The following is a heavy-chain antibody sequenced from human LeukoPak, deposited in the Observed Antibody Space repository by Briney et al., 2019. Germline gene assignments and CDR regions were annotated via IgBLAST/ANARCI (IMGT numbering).Heavy chain of an antibody. D-gene: IGHD4-17*01. Sequence: SETLSLTCTVSGGSISSYYWSWIRQPPGKGLEWIGYIYYSGSTNYNPSLKSRVTISVDTSKNQFSLKLSSVTAADTAVYYCARDLSAVDYGDYVFDYWGQGTLVTVSS. CDR1: GGSISSYY. J-gene: IGHJ4*02. CDR2: IYYSGST. CDR3: ARDLSAVDYGDYVFDY. V-gene: IGHV4-59*01.